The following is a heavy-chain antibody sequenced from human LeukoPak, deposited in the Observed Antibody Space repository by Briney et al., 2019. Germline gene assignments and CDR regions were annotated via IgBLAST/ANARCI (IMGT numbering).Heavy chain of an antibody. Sequence: SETLSLTCTVSGGSISSGSYYWSWIRQPAGKGLEWIGRIYTSRSTNYNPSLKSRVTISVDTSKNQFSLKLSSVTAADTAVYYCARGGGDYYMDVWGKGTKVTVSS. V-gene: IGHV4-61*02. CDR2: IYTSRST. CDR3: ARGGGDYYMDV. D-gene: IGHD3-10*01. J-gene: IGHJ6*03. CDR1: GGSISSGSYY.